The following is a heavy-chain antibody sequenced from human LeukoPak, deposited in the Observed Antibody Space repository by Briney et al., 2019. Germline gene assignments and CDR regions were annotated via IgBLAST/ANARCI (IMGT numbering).Heavy chain of an antibody. J-gene: IGHJ4*02. D-gene: IGHD2-2*01. V-gene: IGHV6-1*01. CDR3: ARGIGYCSSTSCYAYYFDY. Sequence: SQTLSLTCAISGDSVSSNSAAWNWIRQSPSRGLEWLGRTYYRSKWYNDYAVSVKSRITINPDTSKNQFSLQLNSVTAADTAVYYCARGIGYCSSTSCYAYYFDYWGQGTLVTVSS. CDR1: GDSVSSNSAA. CDR2: TYYRSKWYN.